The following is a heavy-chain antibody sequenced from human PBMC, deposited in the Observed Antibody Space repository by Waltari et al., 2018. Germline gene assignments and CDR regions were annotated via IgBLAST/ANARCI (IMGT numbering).Heavy chain of an antibody. D-gene: IGHD3-10*01. Sequence: EVQLVESGGGLVKPGGSLRLSCAPSGFSLSYYGMHWVRQAPGKGLEWVSSIDTTSTYIYNADSGKGRFTISRDNAKNSLSLQMNSLRADDTALYYCARAPVWDSGSHSGLDVWGQGTTVTVSS. CDR3: ARAPVWDSGSHSGLDV. J-gene: IGHJ6*02. CDR2: IDTTSTYI. V-gene: IGHV3-21*01. CDR1: GFSLSYYG.